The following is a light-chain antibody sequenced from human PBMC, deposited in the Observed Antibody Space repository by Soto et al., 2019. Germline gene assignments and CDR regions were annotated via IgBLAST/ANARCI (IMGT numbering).Light chain of an antibody. Sequence: EIVLTQSPGTLSLSPGERATLSCSASQSVSSSYLAWYQQKPGQAPRLLIYRASSRATAIPDMFSGSGSGTDFTLTISRLEPEDFAVYYCQQNGSSPRCTFGQGTTLEIK. J-gene: IGKJ2*02. CDR1: QSVSSSY. CDR2: RAS. V-gene: IGKV3-20*01. CDR3: QQNGSSPRCT.